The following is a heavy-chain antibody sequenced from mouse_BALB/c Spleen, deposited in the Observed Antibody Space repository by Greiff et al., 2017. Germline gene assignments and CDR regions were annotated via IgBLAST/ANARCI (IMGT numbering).Heavy chain of an antibody. V-gene: IGHV2-6-7*01. D-gene: IGHD2-14*01. CDR1: GFSLPGSG. CDR3: ARARDRYDVEAMDY. J-gene: IGHJ4*01. CDR2: IWGDGST. Sequence: QVQLKESGPGLVAPSQSLSITCPVSGFSLPGSGVNWVRPPPGKGLEWLGMIWGDGSTDYNSALKSRLSISKDNSKSQVFLKMNSLQTDDTARYYCARARDRYDVEAMDYGGQGTSGTVSS.